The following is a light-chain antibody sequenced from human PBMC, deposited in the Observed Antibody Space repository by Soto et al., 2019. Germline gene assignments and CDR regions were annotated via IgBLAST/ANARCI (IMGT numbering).Light chain of an antibody. CDR1: SSNIGSNP. CDR2: SNH. Sequence: QSVLTQPPSASGTPGQRVTISCSGSSSNIGSNPVNWYQQLPGTAPKLLIYSNHQRPSGVPDRFSGSKSGTSGPLTISGLQSEDEADYYCESWDDRLKGYVFGPGTKVTVL. CDR3: ESWDDRLKGYV. V-gene: IGLV1-44*01. J-gene: IGLJ1*01.